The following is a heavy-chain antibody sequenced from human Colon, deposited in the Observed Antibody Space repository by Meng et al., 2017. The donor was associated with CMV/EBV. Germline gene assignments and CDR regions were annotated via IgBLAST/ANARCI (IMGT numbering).Heavy chain of an antibody. V-gene: IGHV3-23*01. CDR3: ARVGLYFWSALAGWAIDY. J-gene: IGHJ4*02. D-gene: IGHD3-3*01. Sequence: GESLKISCAGSGLTFSNHAMTWVRQAPGKGLEWVSAMSGSGGSTYYAASVKGRFTISRDNSKSMVFLQMNSLRGEDTAVYYCARVGLYFWSALAGWAIDYWGQGTLVTVSS. CDR2: MSGSGGST. CDR1: GLTFSNHA.